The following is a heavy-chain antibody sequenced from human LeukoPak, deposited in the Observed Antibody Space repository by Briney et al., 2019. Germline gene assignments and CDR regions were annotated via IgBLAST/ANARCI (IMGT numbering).Heavy chain of an antibody. CDR1: GYSISSGYY. J-gene: IGHJ4*02. CDR2: IYHSGST. D-gene: IGHD3-3*01. V-gene: IGHV4-38-2*02. Sequence: SETLSLTCTVSGYSISSGYYWGWIRQPPGKGLEWIGSIYHSGSTYYNPSLRSRVTISVDTSKNQFSLKLSSVTAADTAVYYCARIRFLEWLSPDCFDYWGQGTLVTVSS. CDR3: ARIRFLEWLSPDCFDY.